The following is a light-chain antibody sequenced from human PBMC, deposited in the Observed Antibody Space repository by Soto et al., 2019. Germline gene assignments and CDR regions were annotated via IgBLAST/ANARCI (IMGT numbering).Light chain of an antibody. V-gene: IGKV1-5*03. J-gene: IGKJ1*01. Sequence: DIQMTQSPSTLSVSKGARVTITCRASQSVRSRLAWYQQKTGKAPRLLIYKASSLQSGVTSRFSGSGAGTEFTLTISSRQPDDSATYYCQQYISYCTIGQGTRVEIK. CDR3: QQYISYCT. CDR1: QSVRSR. CDR2: KAS.